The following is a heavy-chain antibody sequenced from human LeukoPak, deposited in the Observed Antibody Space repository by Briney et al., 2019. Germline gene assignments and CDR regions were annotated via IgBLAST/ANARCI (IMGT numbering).Heavy chain of an antibody. V-gene: IGHV4-34*01. CDR2: INHSGST. CDR1: GGSFSGYY. J-gene: IGHJ4*02. CDR3: ATGFDWLLSFDY. Sequence: SETLSLTCAVYGGSFSGYYWSWIRQPPGKGLEWIGEINHSGSTNYNPSLKSRVTISVDTSKNQFSLQLSSVTAADTAVYYCATGFDWLLSFDYWGQGTLVTVSS. D-gene: IGHD3-9*01.